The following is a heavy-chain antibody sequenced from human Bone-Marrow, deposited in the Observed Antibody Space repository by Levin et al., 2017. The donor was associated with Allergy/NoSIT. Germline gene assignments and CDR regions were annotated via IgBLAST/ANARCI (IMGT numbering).Heavy chain of an antibody. D-gene: IGHD2-2*02. CDR3: ARDFCSSTSCYTKGEVAGMDV. J-gene: IGHJ6*02. V-gene: IGHV1-69*04. CDR2: IIPILGIA. Sequence: KISCKASGGTFSSYAISWVRQAPGQGLEWMGRIIPILGIANYAQKFQGRVTITADKSTSTAYMELSSLRSEDTAVYYCARDFCSSTSCYTKGEVAGMDVWGQGTTVTVSS. CDR1: GGTFSSYA.